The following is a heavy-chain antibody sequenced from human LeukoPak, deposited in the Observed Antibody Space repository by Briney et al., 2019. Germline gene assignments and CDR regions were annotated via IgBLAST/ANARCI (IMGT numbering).Heavy chain of an antibody. CDR1: AFTFRDHG. CDR2: ILYDGSNK. V-gene: IGHV3-30*02. D-gene: IGHD3-22*01. J-gene: IGHJ4*02. CDR3: ARAIDKGTGYYMDY. Sequence: PGGSLRLSCAASAFTFRDHGMHWVRQSPGKGLEWVASILYDGSNKFYADSVKGRFAISRDNSKYTLSLQMNSLRAEDTATYYCARAIDKGTGYYMDYWGQGTLVIVSS.